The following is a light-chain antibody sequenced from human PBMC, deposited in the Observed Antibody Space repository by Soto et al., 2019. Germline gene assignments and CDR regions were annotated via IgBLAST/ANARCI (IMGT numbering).Light chain of an antibody. Sequence: NVLTQSPGTLSFSPGERATLSFRASQSVSSNFLAWYQQKPGQAPRLLIYDASNRATGIPARFSGSGSGTDFTLTISSLEPEDFAVYYCQQRSNWPPWTFGQGTKVDIK. CDR3: QQRSNWPPWT. CDR2: DAS. V-gene: IGKV3-11*01. J-gene: IGKJ1*01. CDR1: QSVSSN.